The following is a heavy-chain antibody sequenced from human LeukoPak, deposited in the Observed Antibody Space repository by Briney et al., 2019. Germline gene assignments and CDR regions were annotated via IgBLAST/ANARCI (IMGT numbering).Heavy chain of an antibody. J-gene: IGHJ5*02. CDR3: AGRYYYGSGSYYNNWFDP. CDR2: IYTSGST. Sequence: SETLSLTCTVSGGSISSYYWSWIRQPAGKGLEWIGRIYTSGSTNYNPSLKSRVTMSVDTSKNQFSLKLSSVTAADTAVYYCAGRYYYGSGSYYNNWFDPWGQGTLVTVTS. CDR1: GGSISSYY. D-gene: IGHD3-10*01. V-gene: IGHV4-4*07.